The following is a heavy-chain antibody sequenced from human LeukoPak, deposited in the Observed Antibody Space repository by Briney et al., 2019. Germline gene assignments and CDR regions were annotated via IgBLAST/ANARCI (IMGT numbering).Heavy chain of an antibody. CDR3: ARRAPDIVVVPAAIGNWFDP. Sequence: PGGSLRLSCAASGFTFSSYAMSWIRQPPGKGLEWIGEINHSGSTNYNPSLKSRVTISVDTSKNQFSLKLSSVTAADTAVYYCARRAPDIVVVPAAIGNWFDPWGQGTLVTVSS. D-gene: IGHD2-2*02. CDR1: GFTFSSYA. CDR2: INHSGST. J-gene: IGHJ5*02. V-gene: IGHV4-34*01.